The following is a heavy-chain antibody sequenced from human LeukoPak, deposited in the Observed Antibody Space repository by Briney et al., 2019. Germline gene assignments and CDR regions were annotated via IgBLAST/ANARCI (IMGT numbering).Heavy chain of an antibody. CDR1: GGTFSSYA. D-gene: IGHD2-15*01. V-gene: IGHV1-69*01. CDR2: IIPIFGTA. CDR3: AREFRYCSGGSCYREVLPDY. J-gene: IGHJ4*02. Sequence: SVKVSCKASGGTFSSYAISWVRPAPGQGLEWMGGIIPIFGTANYAQKFQGRVTITADESTSTAYMELSSLRSEDTAVYYCAREFRYCSGGSCYREVLPDYWGQGTLVTVSS.